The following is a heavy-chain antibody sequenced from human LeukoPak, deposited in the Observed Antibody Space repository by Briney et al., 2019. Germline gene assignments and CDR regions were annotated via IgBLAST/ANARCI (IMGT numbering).Heavy chain of an antibody. Sequence: SETLSLTCTVSGGSISSSSYYWGWIRQPPGKGLEWIGSIYYSGSTYYNPSLKSRVTISVDTSKNQFSLKLSSVTPEDTAVYYCASGGSYSFDYWGQGILVTVSS. D-gene: IGHD1-26*01. CDR3: ASGGSYSFDY. V-gene: IGHV4-39*01. J-gene: IGHJ4*02. CDR2: IYYSGST. CDR1: GGSISSSSYY.